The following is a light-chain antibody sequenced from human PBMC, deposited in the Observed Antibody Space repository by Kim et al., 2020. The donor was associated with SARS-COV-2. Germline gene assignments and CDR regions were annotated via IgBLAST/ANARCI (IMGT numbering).Light chain of an antibody. Sequence: ASLGNSVTITCQASQDIRNRLNWCQQKPGKAPKVLIYDASNLETGVPSRFSGSGSGTDFTFTITSLQPDDIATYYCQQYDNLPITFGQGTRLEIK. V-gene: IGKV1-33*01. CDR2: DAS. CDR3: QQYDNLPIT. J-gene: IGKJ5*01. CDR1: QDIRNR.